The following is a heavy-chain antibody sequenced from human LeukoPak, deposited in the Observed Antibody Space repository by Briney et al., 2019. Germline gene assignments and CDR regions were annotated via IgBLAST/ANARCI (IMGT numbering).Heavy chain of an antibody. CDR3: ARDPETHCAGIGFQH. D-gene: IGHD2-21*01. J-gene: IGHJ1*01. Sequence: PSETLSLTCTVSGGSISSYYWSWIRQPPRKGLEWIGYIYYSGSTNYNPSLKSRVTISVDTSKNQFSLKLSSVNAADTAVYYCARDPETHCAGIGFQHWGQGTLVTVSS. CDR2: IYYSGST. CDR1: GGSISSYY. V-gene: IGHV4-59*12.